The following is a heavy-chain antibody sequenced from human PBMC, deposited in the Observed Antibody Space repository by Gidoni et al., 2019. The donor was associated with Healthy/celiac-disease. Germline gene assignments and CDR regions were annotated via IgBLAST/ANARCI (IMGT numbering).Heavy chain of an antibody. Sequence: QVQLQQWGAGLLKPSETLSLTCAVYGGSFSGYYWSWIRQPPGKGLEWIGEINHSGSTNYNPSLKSRVPISVDTSKNQFSLKLSSVTAADTAVYYCAMILGSGWFDPWGQGTLVTVSS. D-gene: IGHD3-16*01. J-gene: IGHJ5*02. CDR2: INHSGST. CDR1: GGSFSGYY. CDR3: AMILGSGWFDP. V-gene: IGHV4-34*01.